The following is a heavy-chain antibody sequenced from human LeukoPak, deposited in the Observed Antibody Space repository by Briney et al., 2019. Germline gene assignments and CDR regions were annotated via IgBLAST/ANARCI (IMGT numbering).Heavy chain of an antibody. CDR2: ISRDGGDT. D-gene: IGHD3-22*01. Sequence: GGSLRLSCAASGFTFSSYWMSWVRQAPGRGLEWVSAISRDGGDTFYADSVKGRFTISRDNSKNTVYLQMNSLRAEDTALYYCAKLGHTSGYYARHSDYWGQGTLVTVSS. V-gene: IGHV3-23*01. J-gene: IGHJ4*02. CDR3: AKLGHTSGYYARHSDY. CDR1: GFTFSSYW.